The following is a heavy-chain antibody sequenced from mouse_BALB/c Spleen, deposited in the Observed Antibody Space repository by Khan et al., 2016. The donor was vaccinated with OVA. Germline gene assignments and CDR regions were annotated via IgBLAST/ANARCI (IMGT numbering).Heavy chain of an antibody. V-gene: IGHV3-2*02. CDR3: ASWKILLRYPYYMVY. CDR2: ISYSGST. J-gene: IGHJ4*01. D-gene: IGHD1-1*01. Sequence: VQLKESGPGLLKPSQTLSLTCTVTGYSITSDYAWNWIRQFPGNKLEWMVYISYSGSTTYTPSLKRRISITRDTSKNHFFLQMNSVTTEDTATYYRASWKILLRYPYYMVYWGQGTSLTVSS. CDR1: GYSITSDYA.